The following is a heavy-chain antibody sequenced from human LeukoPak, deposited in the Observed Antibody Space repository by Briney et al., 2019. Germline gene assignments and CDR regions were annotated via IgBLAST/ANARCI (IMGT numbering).Heavy chain of an antibody. V-gene: IGHV4-59*11. D-gene: IGHD3-10*01. Sequence: SETLSLTCTVSGGSISSHYWSWIRQPPGKGLEWIGHIFYTGSTNYNPSLKSRVTISIDKSKNQFSLKLSSETTADTAVYYCARAGAWQIDPWGQETLVTVSS. CDR2: IFYTGST. CDR1: GGSISSHY. CDR3: ARAGAWQIDP. J-gene: IGHJ5*02.